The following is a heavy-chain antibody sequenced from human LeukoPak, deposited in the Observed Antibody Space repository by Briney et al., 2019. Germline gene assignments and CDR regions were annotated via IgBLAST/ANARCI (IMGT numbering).Heavy chain of an antibody. CDR1: GYTFTGYY. CDR3: ARDLKSSGSYSGYDAFDI. V-gene: IGHV1-2*02. Sequence: ASVKVSCKASGYTFTGYYMHWVRQAPGQGLEWMGWINPNSGGTNYAQKFQGRVTMTRDTSISTAYMELSRLRSDDTAVYYCARDLKSSGSYSGYDAFDIWGQGTMVTVSS. CDR2: INPNSGGT. J-gene: IGHJ3*02. D-gene: IGHD1-26*01.